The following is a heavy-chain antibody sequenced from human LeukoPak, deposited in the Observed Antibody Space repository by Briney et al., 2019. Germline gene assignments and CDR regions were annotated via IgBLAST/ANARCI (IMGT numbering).Heavy chain of an antibody. V-gene: IGHV3-23*01. CDR3: AKDKYSPNINNWFDP. CDR1: GFTFSSYA. J-gene: IGHJ5*02. CDR2: ISGSGGST. D-gene: IGHD5-18*01. Sequence: PGESLRLSCAASGFTFSSYAMSWVRQAPGKGLEWVSAISGSGGSTYYADSVKGRFTISRDNSKNTLYLQMNSLRAEDTAVYYCAKDKYSPNINNWFDPWGQGTLVTVSS.